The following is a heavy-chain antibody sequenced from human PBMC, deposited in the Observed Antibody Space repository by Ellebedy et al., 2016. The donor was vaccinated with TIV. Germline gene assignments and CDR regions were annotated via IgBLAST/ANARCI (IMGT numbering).Heavy chain of an antibody. CDR2: IYYSGRT. Sequence: GSLRLSCTVSGGSISSSSYYWVWIRQSPGKGLEWIGSIYYSGRTYYNPSLKSRITISVDTSRNQFSLKLSSVTAADTAMYYCTRGGTSYSDYWGQGTLVTVSS. CDR1: GGSISSSSYY. J-gene: IGHJ4*02. V-gene: IGHV4-39*07. D-gene: IGHD1-1*01. CDR3: TRGGTSYSDY.